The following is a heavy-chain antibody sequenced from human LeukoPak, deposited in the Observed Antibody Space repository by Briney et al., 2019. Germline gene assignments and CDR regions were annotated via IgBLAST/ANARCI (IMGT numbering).Heavy chain of an antibody. CDR1: GFTFSSYW. Sequence: GGSLRLSCAASGFTFSSYWMSWVRQAPGKGLEWVANIKQDGSEKYYVDSVKGRFTISRDNAKNSLYLQMNSLRAEDTAVYYCAREYYDILTGYLDWFDPWGQGTLVTVSS. CDR3: AREYYDILTGYLDWFDP. V-gene: IGHV3-7*01. J-gene: IGHJ5*02. CDR2: IKQDGSEK. D-gene: IGHD3-9*01.